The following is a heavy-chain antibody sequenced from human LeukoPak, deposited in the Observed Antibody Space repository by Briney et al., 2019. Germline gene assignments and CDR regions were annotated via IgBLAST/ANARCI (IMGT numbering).Heavy chain of an antibody. V-gene: IGHV7-4-1*02. Sequence: GASVKVSCKASGYTFTSYAMNWVRQAPGQGLEWMGWINTNTGNPTYAQGFTGRFVFSLDTSVSTAYLQISSLKAEDTAVYYCARGSYDILTGWDTFGYWGQGTLVTVSS. D-gene: IGHD3-9*01. CDR3: ARGSYDILTGWDTFGY. J-gene: IGHJ4*02. CDR2: INTNTGNP. CDR1: GYTFTSYA.